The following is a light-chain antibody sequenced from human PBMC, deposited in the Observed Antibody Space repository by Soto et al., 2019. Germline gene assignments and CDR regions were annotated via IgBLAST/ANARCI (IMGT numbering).Light chain of an antibody. CDR1: QSVSSN. Sequence: EIVMTQSPATLSVSPGERATLSCRASQSVSSNLAWYKQKPGQAPRLLIYGASTRATGIPARFSGSGSGTDFTLTISSLQSEDFAVDYCQQYNNWPFTFGPGTKVDIK. CDR2: GAS. J-gene: IGKJ3*01. V-gene: IGKV3-15*01. CDR3: QQYNNWPFT.